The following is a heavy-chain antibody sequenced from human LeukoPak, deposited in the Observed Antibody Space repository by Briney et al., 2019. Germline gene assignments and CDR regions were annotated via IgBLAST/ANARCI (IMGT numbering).Heavy chain of an antibody. CDR2: IEDNARTQ. CDR1: GLTFSNAW. J-gene: IGHJ4*02. Sequence: GGSLRLSCAASGLTFSNAWMSWVRQAPGKGLEWVALIEDNARTQHYADSVKGRFTISRDNSKNTLYLQMNSLRAEDTAVYYCARDNSNWSFDYWGQGTLVTVS. V-gene: IGHV3-30*03. D-gene: IGHD6-13*01. CDR3: ARDNSNWSFDY.